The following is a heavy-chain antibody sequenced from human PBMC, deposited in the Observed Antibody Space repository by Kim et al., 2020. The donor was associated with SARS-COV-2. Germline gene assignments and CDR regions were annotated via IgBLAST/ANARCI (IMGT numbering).Heavy chain of an antibody. CDR2: ICGSGGST. Sequence: GGSLRLSCAASGFTFSRYDMSWVRQAPGKGLEWVSAICGSGGSTYYAGSVKGRFTISRDNSKNTMYLQMNSLRAEDTAVYYCAKDSGNDYGEQLDYWGQGTLVTVSS. J-gene: IGHJ4*02. V-gene: IGHV3-23*01. CDR3: AKDSGNDYGEQLDY. D-gene: IGHD4-17*01. CDR1: GFTFSRYD.